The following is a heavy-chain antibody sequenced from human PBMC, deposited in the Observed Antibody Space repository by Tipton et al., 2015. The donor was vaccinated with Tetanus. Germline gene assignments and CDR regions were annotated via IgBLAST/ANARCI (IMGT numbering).Heavy chain of an antibody. CDR3: ARDETAAGYYFDY. CDR2: ISYDGSNK. V-gene: IGHV3-30*04. CDR1: GFTFSSYA. Sequence: SLRLSCAASGFTFSSYAMHWVRQAPGKGLEWVAVISYDGSNKYYADSVKGRFTISRDNSKNTLYLQMNSLRAEDTAVYYCARDETAAGYYFDYWGQGTLVTVSS. D-gene: IGHD6-13*01. J-gene: IGHJ4*02.